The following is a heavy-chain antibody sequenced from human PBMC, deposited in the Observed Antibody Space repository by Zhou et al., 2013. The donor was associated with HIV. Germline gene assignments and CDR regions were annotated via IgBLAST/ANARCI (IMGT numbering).Heavy chain of an antibody. V-gene: IGHV1-18*01. Sequence: QVHLVQSGAEVKKPGASVKVSCKASGYTFTSYGISWVRQAPGQGLEWMGWISAYNGNTNYAQKLQGRVTMTTHTSTSTAYMELRSLRSEDTAVYYCARSTPWNGGYYYYMDVWGKGTTVTVSS. J-gene: IGHJ6*03. CDR3: ARSTPWNGGYYYYMDV. D-gene: IGHD1-1*01. CDR2: ISAYNGNT. CDR1: GYTFTSYG.